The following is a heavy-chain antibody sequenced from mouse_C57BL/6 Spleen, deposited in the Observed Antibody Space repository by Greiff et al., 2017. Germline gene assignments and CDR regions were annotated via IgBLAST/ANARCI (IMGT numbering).Heavy chain of an antibody. J-gene: IGHJ2*01. CDR2: IYPRSGNT. Sequence: QVHVKQSGAELARPGASVKLSCKASGYTFTSYGISWVKQRTGQGLEWIGEIYPRSGNTYYNEKFKGKATLTADKSSSTAYMELRSLTSEDSAVYFCAREDYYDYDGPFDYWGQGTTLTVSS. CDR3: AREDYYDYDGPFDY. CDR1: GYTFTSYG. V-gene: IGHV1-81*01. D-gene: IGHD2-4*01.